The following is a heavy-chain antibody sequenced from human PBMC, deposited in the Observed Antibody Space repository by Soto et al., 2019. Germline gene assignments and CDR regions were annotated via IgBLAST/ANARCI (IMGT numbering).Heavy chain of an antibody. CDR3: ARDPLDYYGSGSSFDY. CDR2: INAGNGNT. Sequence: ASVKVSCKASGYTFTSYAMHWVRQAPGQRLEWMGWINAGNGNTKYSQKFQGRVTITRDTSASTAYMELSSLRSEDTAVYYCARDPLDYYGSGSSFDYWGQGTLVPVSS. V-gene: IGHV1-3*01. CDR1: GYTFTSYA. D-gene: IGHD3-10*01. J-gene: IGHJ4*02.